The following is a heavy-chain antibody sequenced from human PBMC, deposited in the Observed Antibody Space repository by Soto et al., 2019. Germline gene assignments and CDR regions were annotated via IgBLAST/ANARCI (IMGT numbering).Heavy chain of an antibody. CDR3: ARAESTYSYGPEINWYFDL. Sequence: QEQLVESGGGVVQPGRSLRLSCEASGFIFSSYAMHWVRQAPGKGLEWVAVISYDGSNRYYADSVKGRFTISRDNSKNTLSLQMNSLRPEDTAVYYCARAESTYSYGPEINWYFDLWGRGTLVTVSS. V-gene: IGHV3-30-3*01. CDR1: GFIFSSYA. J-gene: IGHJ2*01. D-gene: IGHD5-18*01. CDR2: ISYDGSNR.